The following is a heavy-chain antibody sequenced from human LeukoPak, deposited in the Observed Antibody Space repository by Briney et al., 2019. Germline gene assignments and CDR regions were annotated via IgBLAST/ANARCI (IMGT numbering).Heavy chain of an antibody. J-gene: IGHJ4*02. CDR1: GGSISSSSYY. V-gene: IGHV4-39*01. CDR2: IYYSGST. D-gene: IGHD3-3*01. CDR3: ARRNQYYDFWSGYFSYFDY. Sequence: PSETLSITCTVSGGSISSSSYYWGWIRQPPGKGLEWIGSIYYSGSTYYNPSLKSRVTISVDTSKNQFSLKPSSVTAADTAVYYCARRNQYYDFWSGYFSYFDYWGQGTLVTVSS.